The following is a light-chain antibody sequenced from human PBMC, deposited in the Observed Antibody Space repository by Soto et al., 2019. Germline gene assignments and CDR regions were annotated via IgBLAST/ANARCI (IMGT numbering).Light chain of an antibody. V-gene: IGKV3-15*01. CDR2: HAS. CDR1: QSVNSN. CDR3: QQYNDWPPFT. J-gene: IGKJ3*01. Sequence: EIVMTQSPATLSVSPGERATLSCRASQSVNSNLAWYQQKPGQAPRLLIYHASTRATGVPARFSGSGSETEFTLTISSLQSEDFAVYYCQQYNDWPPFTFGPGTNVGI.